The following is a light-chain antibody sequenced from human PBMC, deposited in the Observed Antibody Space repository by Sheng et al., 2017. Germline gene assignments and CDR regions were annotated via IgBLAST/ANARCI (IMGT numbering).Light chain of an antibody. J-gene: IGLJ1*01. V-gene: IGLV3-1*01. CDR2: QDI. CDR3: QAWDTSTVI. Sequence: SYELAQPPSVSVSPGQTATITCSGDKLGDKYACWYQQKPGQSPVVVIYQDIKRPSGIPERISGSKSGNTATLTIIGTQAMDEADYYCQAWDTSTVIFGTGTKVTVL. CDR1: KLGDKY.